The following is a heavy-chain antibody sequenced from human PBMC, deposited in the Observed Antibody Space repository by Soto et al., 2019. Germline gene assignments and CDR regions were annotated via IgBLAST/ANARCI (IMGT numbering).Heavy chain of an antibody. CDR1: GASVAGGSYY. Sequence: QVQLRASGPGLVKPSQTLSLTCSVSGASVAGGSYYWSWVRQPPGKGLEWIGYIPSRGRPFYNPSLTSRGTISADTSKNQLSLQLTSVTAADTAVYYCARDTYSGYDFGLWGQGTLVTVSS. V-gene: IGHV4-30-4*01. CDR3: ARDTYSGYDFGL. CDR2: IPSRGRP. D-gene: IGHD5-12*01. J-gene: IGHJ5*02.